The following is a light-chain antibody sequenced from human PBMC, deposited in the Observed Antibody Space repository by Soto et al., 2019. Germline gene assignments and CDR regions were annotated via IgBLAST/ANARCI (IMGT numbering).Light chain of an antibody. CDR2: DAS. V-gene: IGKV3-11*01. Sequence: EIVLTQSPATLSLSPGXRATLSRRASQSVSSYLAWYQQKPGQAPRLLIYDASNRATGIPARFSGSGSGTDFTLTISSLEPEDFAVYYCQQRSNWPWTFGQGTKVDIK. J-gene: IGKJ1*01. CDR3: QQRSNWPWT. CDR1: QSVSSY.